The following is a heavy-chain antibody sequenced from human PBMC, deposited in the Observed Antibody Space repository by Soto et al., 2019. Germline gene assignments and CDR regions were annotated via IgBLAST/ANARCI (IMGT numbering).Heavy chain of an antibody. D-gene: IGHD2-15*01. V-gene: IGHV4-59*01. CDR3: AGGSLKYCSGGSCYWFDP. Sequence: SETLSLTCTVSGGSISSYYWSWIRQPPGKGLEWIGYIYYSGSTNYNPSLKSRVTISVDTSKNQFSLKLNSVTAADTAVYYCAGGSLKYCSGGSCYWFDPWGQGTLVTVSS. CDR2: IYYSGST. J-gene: IGHJ5*02. CDR1: GGSISSYY.